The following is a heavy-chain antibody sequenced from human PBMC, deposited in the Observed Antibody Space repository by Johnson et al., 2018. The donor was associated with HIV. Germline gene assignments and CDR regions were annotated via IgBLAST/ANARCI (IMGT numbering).Heavy chain of an antibody. CDR2: ISGSGGST. CDR1: GFTFSSYA. V-gene: IGHV3-23*04. Sequence: MQLVESGGGLVQPGGSLRLSCAASGFTFSSYAMSWVRQAPGKGLEWVSAISGSGGSTYYADSVKGRFTISRDNAKNSLYLQMNSLRAEYTAVYYCARDLAGHNAFDIWGQGTMVTVSS. CDR3: ARDLAGHNAFDI. D-gene: IGHD6-19*01. J-gene: IGHJ3*02.